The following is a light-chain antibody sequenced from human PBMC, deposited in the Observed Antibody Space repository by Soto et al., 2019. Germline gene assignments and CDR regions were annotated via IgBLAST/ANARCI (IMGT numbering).Light chain of an antibody. CDR2: EAS. Sequence: EIVWTQSPATLSLSPGERATLSCRASQSVSRYLAWYQQKACQAHRLIIYEASNRATGIPARFSGSGSGTDFTLTISSLEPEDLAVYYGQQRSNWPPVTVGQGTRLEIK. CDR3: QQRSNWPPVT. CDR1: QSVSRY. V-gene: IGKV3-11*01. J-gene: IGKJ5*01.